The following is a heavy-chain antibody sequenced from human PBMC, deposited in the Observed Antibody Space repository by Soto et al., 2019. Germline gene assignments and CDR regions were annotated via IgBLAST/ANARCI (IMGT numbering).Heavy chain of an antibody. CDR1: GYTFTSYG. D-gene: IGHD2-15*01. CDR3: AGRDMGFCSGGWWFLYYAMDV. V-gene: IGHV1-18*01. J-gene: IGHJ6*02. CDR2: ISAYNGNT. Sequence: ASVKVSCKASGYTFTSYGISWVRQAPGQGLEWMGWISAYNGNTNYAQKLQGRVTMTTDTSTSTAYMELRSLRSDDTAVYYCAGRDMGFCSGGWWFLYYAMDVWGQGTMVTVSS.